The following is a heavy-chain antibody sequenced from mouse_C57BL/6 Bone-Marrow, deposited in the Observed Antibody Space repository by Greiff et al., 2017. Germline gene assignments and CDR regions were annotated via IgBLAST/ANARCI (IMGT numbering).Heavy chain of an antibody. V-gene: IGHV5-16*01. CDR2: INYDGSST. D-gene: IGHD2-4*01. J-gene: IGHJ1*03. CDR3: ARERDYDYWYFDV. CDR1: GFTFSDYY. Sequence: EVKLVESEGGLVQPGSSMKLSCTASGFTFSDYYMAWVRQVPDKGLEWVANINYDGSSTYYLDSLKSRFIISRDNAKNILYLQMSSLKSEDTATYDCARERDYDYWYFDVWGTGTTVTVSS.